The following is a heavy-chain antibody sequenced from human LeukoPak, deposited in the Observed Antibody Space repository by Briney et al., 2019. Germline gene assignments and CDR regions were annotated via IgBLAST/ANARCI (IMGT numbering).Heavy chain of an antibody. J-gene: IGHJ5*02. CDR2: MNPNSGNT. Sequence: ASVKVSCKASGYTFTSYDINWVRQATGQGLEWMGWMNPNSGNTGYAQKFQGRVTITRNTSISTAYMELSSLRSEDTAVYYCARDSKWDNWFDPWGQGTLVTVSS. CDR3: ARDSKWDNWFDP. D-gene: IGHD1-26*01. V-gene: IGHV1-8*03. CDR1: GYTFTSYD.